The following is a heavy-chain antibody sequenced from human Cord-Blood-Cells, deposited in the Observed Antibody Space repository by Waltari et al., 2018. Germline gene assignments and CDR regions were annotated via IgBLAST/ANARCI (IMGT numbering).Heavy chain of an antibody. J-gene: IGHJ4*02. CDR1: GGSFSGYY. CDR3: ARSYPDNYDILTGYYFDY. CDR2: INHSGST. Sequence: QVQLQQWGAGLLKPSETLSLTCAVYGGSFSGYYWSWTRYPPGKGLEWIGEINHSGSTNYNPSLKSRVTISVDTSKNQFSLKLSSVTAADTAVYYCARSYPDNYDILTGYYFDYWGQGTLVTVSS. D-gene: IGHD3-9*01. V-gene: IGHV4-34*01.